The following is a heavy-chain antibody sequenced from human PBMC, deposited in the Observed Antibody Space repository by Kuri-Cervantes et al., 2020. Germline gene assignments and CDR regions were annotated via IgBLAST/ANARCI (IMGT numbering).Heavy chain of an antibody. CDR3: ARQEAVAGNLDY. Sequence: GSLRLSCAVYGGSFSGYYWGWIRQPPGKGLEWIGSIYYSGSTYYNPSLKSRVTISVDTSKNQFSLKLSSVTAADTAVYYCARQEAVAGNLDYWGQGTLVTVSS. J-gene: IGHJ4*02. D-gene: IGHD6-19*01. CDR1: GGSFSGYY. V-gene: IGHV4-39*01. CDR2: IYYSGST.